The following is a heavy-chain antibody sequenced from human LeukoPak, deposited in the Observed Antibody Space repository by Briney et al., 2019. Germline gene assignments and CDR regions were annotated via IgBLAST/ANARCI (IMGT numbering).Heavy chain of an antibody. V-gene: IGHV3-30-3*01. D-gene: IGHD6-19*01. CDR1: GFTFSSYA. Sequence: GRSLRLSCAASGFTFSSYAMHWVRQAPGKGLEWVAVISYDGSNKYYADSVKGRFTISRDNSKNTLYLQMNSLRAEDTAVYYCAREPPSVAGSRFDYWGQGTLVTVSS. CDR3: AREPPSVAGSRFDY. J-gene: IGHJ4*02. CDR2: ISYDGSNK.